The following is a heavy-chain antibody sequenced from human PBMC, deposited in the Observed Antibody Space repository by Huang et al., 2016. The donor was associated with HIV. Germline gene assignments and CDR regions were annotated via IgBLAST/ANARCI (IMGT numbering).Heavy chain of an antibody. CDR2: INPKRGGT. CDR1: GYTFTDSN. Sequence: QVQLVQSGAEVKNPGASVRVSCKASGYTFTDSNIHWVRQAPGQGLELMGWINPKRGGTIYAQRFQGRITMTRDTTISTVHMDLRRIQSDDTAVYFCARDWSFGSSTSPADWGQGTLVTVSS. J-gene: IGHJ4*02. CDR3: ARDWSFGSSTSPAD. V-gene: IGHV1-2*02. D-gene: IGHD6-6*01.